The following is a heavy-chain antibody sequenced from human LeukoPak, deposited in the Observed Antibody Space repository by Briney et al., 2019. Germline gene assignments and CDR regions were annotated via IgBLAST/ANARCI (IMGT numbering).Heavy chain of an antibody. CDR1: GFTFSSYW. CDR2: IKQDGSQK. Sequence: GGSLRLSCAASGFTFSSYWMSWVRQAPGKGLEWVANIKQDGSQKYYVDSVKGRFTISRDNAKNSLYLQMNSLRDEDTAVYYCARVGIAVAQFFDYWGQGTLVAVSS. CDR3: ARVGIAVAQFFDY. V-gene: IGHV3-7*01. D-gene: IGHD6-19*01. J-gene: IGHJ4*02.